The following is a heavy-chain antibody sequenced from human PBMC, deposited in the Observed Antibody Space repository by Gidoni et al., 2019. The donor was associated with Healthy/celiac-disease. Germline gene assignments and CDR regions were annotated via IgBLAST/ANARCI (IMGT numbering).Heavy chain of an antibody. CDR3: ARDPYSSGWYGGYFDY. J-gene: IGHJ4*02. CDR2: ISYDGSNK. Sequence: QVQLVASGGGVVQPGRSLRLSCAPSGFPFSSYAMHWVRQAPGKGLEWVAVISYDGSNKYYADSVKGRFTISRDNSKNTLYLQMNSLRAEDTAVYYCARDPYSSGWYGGYFDYWGQGTLVTVSS. V-gene: IGHV3-30*04. D-gene: IGHD6-19*01. CDR1: GFPFSSYA.